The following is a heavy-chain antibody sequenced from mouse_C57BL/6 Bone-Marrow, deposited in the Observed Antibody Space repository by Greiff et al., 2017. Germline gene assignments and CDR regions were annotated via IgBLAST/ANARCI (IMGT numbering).Heavy chain of an antibody. V-gene: IGHV1-15*01. J-gene: IGHJ1*03. Sequence: VQLQQSGAELVRPGASVTLSCKASGYTFTDYEMHWVKQTPVHGLEWIGAIDPETGGTAYNQKFKGEAILTADKSSSTAYMELRSLTSEDSAVYYFTMITRYFDVWGTGTTVTVSS. CDR3: TMITRYFDV. CDR1: GYTFTDYE. CDR2: IDPETGGT. D-gene: IGHD2-4*01.